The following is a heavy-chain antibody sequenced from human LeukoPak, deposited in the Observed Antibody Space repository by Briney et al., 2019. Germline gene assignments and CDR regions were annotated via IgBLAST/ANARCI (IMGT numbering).Heavy chain of an antibody. J-gene: IGHJ4*02. D-gene: IGHD6-13*01. V-gene: IGHV3-21*01. CDR2: ISSSSSYI. CDR1: GFTFSSYS. Sequence: GGSLRLSCAASGFTFSSYSMNWVRQAPGKGLEWVSSISSSSSYIYYADSVKGRFTISRDNAKNSLYLQMNSLRAEDTALYYCARVDSSSWNYFDYWGQGTLVTVSS. CDR3: ARVDSSSWNYFDY.